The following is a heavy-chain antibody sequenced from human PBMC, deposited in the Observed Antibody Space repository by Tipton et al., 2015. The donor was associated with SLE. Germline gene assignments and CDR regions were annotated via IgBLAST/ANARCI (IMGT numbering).Heavy chain of an antibody. J-gene: IGHJ4*02. Sequence: SLRLSCAASGFTFSSYAMSWVRQAPGKGLEWVSAISGSGGSTYYADSVKGRFTISRDNSKNTLYLQMNSLRAEDTAVYYCIADDELHQVEYWGQGTLVTVSS. CDR2: ISGSGGST. CDR1: GFTFSSYA. V-gene: IGHV3-23*01. CDR3: IADDELHQVEY. D-gene: IGHD3-10*01.